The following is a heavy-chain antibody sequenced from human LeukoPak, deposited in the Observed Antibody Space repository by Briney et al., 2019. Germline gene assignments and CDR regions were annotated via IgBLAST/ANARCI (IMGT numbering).Heavy chain of an antibody. Sequence: SETLSPTCSVSGGSISSSSYYWGWIRQPPGKGLEWIGTFHYSGSTYYNPSLKSRVTISVNMSKNQFSLKLISVTAADTAVYYCARLYRKTYKWNDQPDYWGQGTLVTVSS. CDR3: ARLYRKTYKWNDQPDY. D-gene: IGHD1-20*01. CDR2: FHYSGST. V-gene: IGHV4-39*07. CDR1: GGSISSSSYY. J-gene: IGHJ4*02.